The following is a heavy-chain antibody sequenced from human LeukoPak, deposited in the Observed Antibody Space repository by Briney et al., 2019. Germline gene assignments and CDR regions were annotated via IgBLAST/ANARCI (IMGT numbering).Heavy chain of an antibody. CDR2: IYYSGST. V-gene: IGHV4-59*01. CDR3: ARDVSVCSGGSCYSVNAFDI. CDR1: GGSICTYY. Sequence: SETLSLTCAVSGGSICTYYWSRIRQPPGKGLEWIGYIYYSGSTNYNPPLNSRVTISVDPSKNQFSLKLNSVTTADTAVYYCARDVSVCSGGSCYSVNAFDIWGQGAMVTVSS. D-gene: IGHD2-15*01. J-gene: IGHJ3*02.